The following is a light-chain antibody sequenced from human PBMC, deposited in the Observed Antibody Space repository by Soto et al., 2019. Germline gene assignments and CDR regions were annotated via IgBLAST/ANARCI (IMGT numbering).Light chain of an antibody. Sequence: QSVLTQPASVSGSPGQSITISCTGTSSDIVSWYQQHPGKAPKLIIYEGSKRPSGVSNRFPGSKSGNTGSLTISGLPGEGGGGYYFCSKSGSCPLGFGGGTKLTVL. CDR2: EGS. CDR3: CSKSGSCPLG. CDR1: SSDIV. J-gene: IGLJ2*01. V-gene: IGLV2-23*01.